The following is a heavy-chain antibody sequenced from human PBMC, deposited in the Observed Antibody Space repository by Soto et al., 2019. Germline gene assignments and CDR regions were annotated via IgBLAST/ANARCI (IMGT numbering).Heavy chain of an antibody. CDR1: GYTLTSYD. V-gene: IGHV1-8*01. J-gene: IGHJ6*02. CDR3: AKDLGPRSGYYFPRMDV. D-gene: IGHD3-22*01. CDR2: MNPNSGNT. Sequence: ASVKVSCKASGYTLTSYDINWVRQATGQGLEWMGWMNPNSGNTGYAQKFQGRVTMTRNTSISTAYMELSSLRSEDTAVYYCAKDLGPRSGYYFPRMDVWGQGTTVTVSS.